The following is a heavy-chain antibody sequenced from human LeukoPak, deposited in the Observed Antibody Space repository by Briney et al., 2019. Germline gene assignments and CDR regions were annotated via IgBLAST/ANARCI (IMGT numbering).Heavy chain of an antibody. D-gene: IGHD3-10*01. CDR1: GFTFSSYS. CDR3: AKDLIGYGSGTSRIFDY. Sequence: GGSLRLSCAASGFTFSSYSMNWVRQAPGKGLEWVSSISSSSSYIYYADSVKGRFTISRDNAKNSLYLQMNSLRAEDTAVYYCAKDLIGYGSGTSRIFDYWGQGTLVTVSS. V-gene: IGHV3-21*01. CDR2: ISSSSSYI. J-gene: IGHJ4*02.